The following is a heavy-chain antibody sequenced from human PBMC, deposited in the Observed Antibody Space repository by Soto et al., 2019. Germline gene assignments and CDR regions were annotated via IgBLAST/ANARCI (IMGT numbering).Heavy chain of an antibody. D-gene: IGHD3-22*01. Sequence: SETLSLTCTVSGGSISSGDYYWSWIRQPPGKGLEWIGYIYYSGSTYYNPSLKSRVTISVDTSKNQFSLKLSSVTAADTAVYYCARADGYYDSSGYYSDYWGQGTLVTVSS. V-gene: IGHV4-30-4*01. CDR3: ARADGYYDSSGYYSDY. CDR2: IYYSGST. J-gene: IGHJ4*02. CDR1: GGSISSGDYY.